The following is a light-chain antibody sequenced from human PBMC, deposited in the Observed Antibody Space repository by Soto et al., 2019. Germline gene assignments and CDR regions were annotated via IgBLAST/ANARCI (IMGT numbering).Light chain of an antibody. CDR1: SSDVGGYNY. CDR2: EVT. V-gene: IGLV2-8*01. CDR3: SSYAATNNYV. Sequence: QSALTQPASVSGSPGQSITISCTGTSSDVGGYNYVSWYQQHPGKAPKLMIYEVTKRPSGVPDRFSGSKSGNTASLTVSGLQTEDEADYYCSSYAATNNYVFGSGTKGT. J-gene: IGLJ1*01.